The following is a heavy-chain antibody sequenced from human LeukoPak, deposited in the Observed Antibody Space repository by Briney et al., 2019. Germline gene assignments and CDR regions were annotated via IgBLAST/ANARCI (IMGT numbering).Heavy chain of an antibody. D-gene: IGHD2-21*01. CDR3: ARTHLREGELAPFHFDP. V-gene: IGHV2-70*17. CDR1: GFSLDTAAMS. CDR2: IDWDGDK. Sequence: SGPALVKPTQTLTLTCTFSGFSLDTAAMSVSWIRQPPGKAPEWLARIDWDGDKFCSTSLKTRLNISKDTSKNQVLLTLSNMDREDPGTYYRARTHLREGELAPFHFDPWGQGTLVTVSS. J-gene: IGHJ5*02.